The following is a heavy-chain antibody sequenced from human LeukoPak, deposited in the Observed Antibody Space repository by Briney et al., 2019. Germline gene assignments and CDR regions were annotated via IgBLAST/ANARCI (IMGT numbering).Heavy chain of an antibody. D-gene: IGHD3-22*01. CDR2: INPNSGGT. Sequence: ASVKVSCKASGYTFTGYYMHRVRQAPGQGLEWMGWINPNSGGTNYAQKFQGRVTMTRDTSISTAYMELSRLRSDDTAVYYCARAIMIVVAGGAFDIWGQGTMVTVSS. CDR3: ARAIMIVVAGGAFDI. V-gene: IGHV1-2*02. CDR1: GYTFTGYY. J-gene: IGHJ3*02.